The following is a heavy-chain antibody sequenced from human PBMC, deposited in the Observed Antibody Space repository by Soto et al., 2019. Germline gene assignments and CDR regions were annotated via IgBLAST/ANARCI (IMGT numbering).Heavy chain of an antibody. CDR2: ISGSGGST. CDR1: GFTFSSHT. D-gene: IGHD2-2*01. J-gene: IGHJ4*02. CDR3: AKDRIVVVPAATAPYDY. Sequence: GGSLRLSCAVSGFTFSSHTMHWVRQAPGKGLEWVSAISGSGGSTYYADSVKGRFTISRDNSENTLYLQMNSLRAEDTAVYYCAKDRIVVVPAATAPYDYWGQGTLVTVSS. V-gene: IGHV3-23*01.